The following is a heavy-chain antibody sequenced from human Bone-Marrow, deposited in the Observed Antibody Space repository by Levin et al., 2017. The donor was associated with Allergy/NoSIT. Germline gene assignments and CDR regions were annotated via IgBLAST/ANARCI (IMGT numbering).Heavy chain of an antibody. CDR1: GFTFSDHY. V-gene: IGHV3-72*01. CDR2: IRNKGNGHTT. D-gene: IGHD3-22*01. CDR3: AREDSYSAVYYYDY. J-gene: IGHJ4*02. Sequence: SCAASGFTFSDHYMEWVRQAPGKGLEWVGRIRNKGNGHTTEYAASVKGRFTISRDDSKNSLYLQMSSLKTEDTAVYYCAREDSYSAVYYYDYWGQGTLVTVSS.